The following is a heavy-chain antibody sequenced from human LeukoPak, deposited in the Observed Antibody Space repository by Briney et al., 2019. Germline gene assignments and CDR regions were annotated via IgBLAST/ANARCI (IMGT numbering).Heavy chain of an antibody. CDR1: GGTFSSHA. V-gene: IGHV1-69*10. CDR2: IIPILDIT. CDR3: AILSDGAYCGGDCFYLDY. D-gene: IGHD2-21*02. Sequence: GASVKVSCKASGGTFSSHALNWVRQAPGQGLEWMGGIIPILDITNYAQKFLGRVTITADKSTGTAYMELSSLRSDDTAVYYCAILSDGAYCGGDCFYLDYWGQGTLVTVSS. J-gene: IGHJ4*02.